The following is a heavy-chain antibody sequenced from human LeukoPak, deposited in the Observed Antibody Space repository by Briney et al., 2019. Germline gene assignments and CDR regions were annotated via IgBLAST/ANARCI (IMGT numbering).Heavy chain of an antibody. J-gene: IGHJ4*02. CDR3: ARQIRYCSSTSCYAVWGTFDY. V-gene: IGHV5-51*01. CDR2: IYPGDSDT. D-gene: IGHD2-2*01. CDR1: GYTFAKYW. Sequence: GESLKISCQASGYTFAKYWIGWVRQMPGKGLEWMGIIYPGDSDTRYGPSFQGQVTISVDKSINTAYLQWSSLKASDTAMYYCARQIRYCSSTSCYAVWGTFDYWGQGTLVTVSS.